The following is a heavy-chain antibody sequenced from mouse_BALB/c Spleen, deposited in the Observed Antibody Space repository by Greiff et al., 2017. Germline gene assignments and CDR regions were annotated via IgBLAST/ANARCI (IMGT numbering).Heavy chain of an antibody. V-gene: IGHV5-17*02. CDR2: ISSGSSTI. CDR1: GFTFSSFG. CDR3: AREISYAMDY. Sequence: EVQLMESGGGLVQPGGSRKLSCAASGFTFSSFGMHWVRQAPEKGLEWVAYISSGSSTIYYADTVKGRFTISRDNPKNTLFLQMTSLRSEDTAMYYCAREISYAMDYWGQGTSVTVSS. J-gene: IGHJ4*01.